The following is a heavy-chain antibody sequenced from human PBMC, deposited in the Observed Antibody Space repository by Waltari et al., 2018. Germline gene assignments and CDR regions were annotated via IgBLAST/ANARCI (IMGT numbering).Heavy chain of an antibody. Sequence: QLQLQESGPGLVKPSETLSLTCTVSGGSISSSRYYWGWIRQPPGKGLEWIGSIYYSGSTYYNPSLKSRVTISVDTSKNQFSLKLSSVTAADTAVYYCARLRRRGEIDYWGQGTLVTVSS. J-gene: IGHJ4*02. CDR3: ARLRRRGEIDY. V-gene: IGHV4-39*01. CDR2: IYYSGST. CDR1: GGSISSSRYY.